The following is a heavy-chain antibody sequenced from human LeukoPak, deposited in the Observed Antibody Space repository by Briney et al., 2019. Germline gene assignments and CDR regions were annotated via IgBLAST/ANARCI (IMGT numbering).Heavy chain of an antibody. D-gene: IGHD3-16*02. V-gene: IGHV4-59*01. CDR2: IYYSGST. CDR3: ARGYYDYVWGSYRPAGYFDY. CDR1: GGSISSYY. J-gene: IGHJ4*02. Sequence: NPSETLSLTCTVSGGSISSYYWSWIRQLPGKGLEWIGYIYYSGSTNYNPSLKSRVTISVDTSKNQFSLKLSSVTAADTAVYYCARGYYDYVWGSYRPAGYFDYWGQGTLVTVSS.